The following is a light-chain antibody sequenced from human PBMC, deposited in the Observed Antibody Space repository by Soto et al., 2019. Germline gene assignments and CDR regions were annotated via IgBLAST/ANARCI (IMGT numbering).Light chain of an antibody. Sequence: ENVLTQSPGTLSLSPGERATLSCRASQSLSSTYLAWYQQKPGQAPRLLIYGTSSRATGIPDRFSGSGSGTHFTLIISRLEPEDFAVYYCHQYGSSPTFGQGTKVEIK. V-gene: IGKV3-20*01. J-gene: IGKJ1*01. CDR3: HQYGSSPT. CDR2: GTS. CDR1: QSLSSTY.